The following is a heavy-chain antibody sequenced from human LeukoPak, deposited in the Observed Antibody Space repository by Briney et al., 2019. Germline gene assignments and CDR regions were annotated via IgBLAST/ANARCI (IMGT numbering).Heavy chain of an antibody. CDR1: GGTFSSYA. V-gene: IGHV1-69*05. D-gene: IGHD3-3*01. CDR2: IIPIFGTA. J-gene: IGHJ4*02. CDR3: ARDSLNRDFWSGYYY. Sequence: SVKVSCKASGGTFSSYAISWVRQAPGQGLEWMGGIIPIFGTANYAQKFQGRVTITTDESTSTAYMELSSLRSEDTAVYYCARDSLNRDFWSGYYYWGQGTLVTVSS.